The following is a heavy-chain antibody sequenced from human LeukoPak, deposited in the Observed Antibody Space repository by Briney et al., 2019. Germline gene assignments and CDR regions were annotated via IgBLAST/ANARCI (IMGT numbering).Heavy chain of an antibody. CDR2: ISYSGST. Sequence: SETLSLACTVSGDSISSYYWTWLRQPPGKGQEWIGHISYSGSTNYNPSLKSRVTISVDTSKSQFSLKLSSVAAADTAVYYCARALAPYGDYAFDYWGQGTLVTVSS. J-gene: IGHJ4*02. CDR3: ARALAPYGDYAFDY. V-gene: IGHV4-59*01. CDR1: GDSISSYY. D-gene: IGHD4-17*01.